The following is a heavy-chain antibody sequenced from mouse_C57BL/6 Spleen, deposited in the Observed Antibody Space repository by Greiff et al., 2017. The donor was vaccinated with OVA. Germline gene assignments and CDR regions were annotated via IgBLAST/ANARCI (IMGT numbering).Heavy chain of an antibody. J-gene: IGHJ1*03. D-gene: IGHD1-1*01. V-gene: IGHV1-63*01. CDR3: ARGDYCGSVPSYWYFDV. CDR2: IYPGGGYT. CDR1: GYTFTNYW. Sequence: QVQLQQSGAELVRPGTSVKMSCKASGYTFTNYWIGWAKQRPGHGLEWIGDIYPGGGYTNYIEKFKGKATMTADKSSSTAYMQFSRLTSEDAAIYYCARGDYCGSVPSYWYFDVWGTGTTVTVSS.